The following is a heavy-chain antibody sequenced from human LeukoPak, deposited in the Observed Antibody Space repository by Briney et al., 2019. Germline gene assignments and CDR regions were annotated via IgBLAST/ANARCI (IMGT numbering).Heavy chain of an antibody. CDR3: ARVGKDSYGPFWYYYYMDV. Sequence: TGGSLRLSCAASGFTFSSYSMNWVRQAPGEGLEWVSSISSSSSYIYYADSVKGRFTISRDNAKNSLYLQMNSLRAEDTAVYYCARVGKDSYGPFWYYYYMDVWGKGTTVTISS. D-gene: IGHD5-18*01. J-gene: IGHJ6*03. CDR2: ISSSSSYI. CDR1: GFTFSSYS. V-gene: IGHV3-21*01.